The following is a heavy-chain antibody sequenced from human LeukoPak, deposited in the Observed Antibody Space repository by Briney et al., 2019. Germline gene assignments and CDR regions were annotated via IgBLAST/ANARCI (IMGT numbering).Heavy chain of an antibody. CDR3: ARSVMTTVTTEGSGFDP. CDR1: GFTFSSYA. V-gene: IGHV3-30-3*01. J-gene: IGHJ5*02. CDR2: ISYDGSNK. D-gene: IGHD4-17*01. Sequence: GRSLRLSCAASGFTFSSYAMHWVRQAPGKGLEWVAVISYDGSNKYYADSVKGRFTISRDNSKNTLYLQMNSLRAEDTAVYYCARSVMTTVTTEGSGFDPWGQGTLVTVSS.